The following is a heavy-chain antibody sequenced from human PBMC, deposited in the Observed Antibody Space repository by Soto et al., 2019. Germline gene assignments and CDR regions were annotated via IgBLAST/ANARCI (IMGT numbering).Heavy chain of an antibody. D-gene: IGHD6-19*01. V-gene: IGHV1-24*01. Sequence: ASVKVSCKVSGYTLTELSMHWVRQAPGKGLGWMGGFDPEDGETIYAQKFQGRVTMTEDTSTDTAYMELSSLRSEDTAVYYCATGSSNGRQWLNGAFDIWGQGTMVTVSS. CDR1: GYTLTELS. J-gene: IGHJ3*02. CDR2: FDPEDGET. CDR3: ATGSSNGRQWLNGAFDI.